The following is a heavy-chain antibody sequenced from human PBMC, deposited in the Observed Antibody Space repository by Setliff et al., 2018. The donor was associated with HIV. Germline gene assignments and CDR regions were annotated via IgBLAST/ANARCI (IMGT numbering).Heavy chain of an antibody. J-gene: IGHJ4*02. CDR3: ARDGGRTGYSSSSDQ. CDR2: IYHSGST. Sequence: PSETLSLTCTVSGDSITRGYYWGWIRQPPGKGLEWIGTIYHSGSTYYSQSLMSRVTISVDTSKNQISLTLHSVTAADTAVYYCARDGGRTGYSSSSDQWGQGTRVTVS. CDR1: GDSITRGYY. V-gene: IGHV4-38-2*02. D-gene: IGHD6-13*01.